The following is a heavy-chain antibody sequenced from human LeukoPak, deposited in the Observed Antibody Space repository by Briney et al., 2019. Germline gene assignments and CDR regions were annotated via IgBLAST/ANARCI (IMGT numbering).Heavy chain of an antibody. CDR2: IYYSGST. CDR1: GGSISSYY. V-gene: IGHV4-59*05. J-gene: IGHJ3*02. CDR3: ARGLRWTDAFDI. Sequence: SETLSLTCTVSGGSISSYYWSWIRQPPGKGLEWIGSIYYSGSTYYNPSLKSRVTISVDTSKNQFSLKLSSVTAADTAVYYCARGLRWTDAFDIWGQGTMVTVSS. D-gene: IGHD4-17*01.